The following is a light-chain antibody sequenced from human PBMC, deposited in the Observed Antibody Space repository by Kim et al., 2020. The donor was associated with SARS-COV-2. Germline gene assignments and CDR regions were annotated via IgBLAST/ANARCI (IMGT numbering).Light chain of an antibody. CDR3: QQSQTAPLLT. CDR1: QSINAY. V-gene: IGKV1-39*01. CDR2: AAS. Sequence: DIQMTQSPSSLAASVGDRVTITCRASQSINAYLNWYQQKPGKAPKLLIYAASTLQSGVPSRFSGSGSGTDFTLTITSLQPEDFATYYCQQSQTAPLLTFGGGTKLEI. J-gene: IGKJ4*01.